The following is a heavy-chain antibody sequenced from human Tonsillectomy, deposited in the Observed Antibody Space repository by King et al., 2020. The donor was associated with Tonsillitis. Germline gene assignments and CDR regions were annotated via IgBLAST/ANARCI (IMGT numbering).Heavy chain of an antibody. D-gene: IGHD5-12*01. CDR2: ISYDGRNK. V-gene: IGHV3-30*18. CDR3: AKDRGEGYAYFQD. Sequence: VQLVQSGGGVVQPGRSLRLSCAASGFTFSIYGMHWVRQAPGKGLEWGAFISYDGRNKYYGDSVKGRFTISRDNSKNTLYVQMNSLRPEDTAVYYCAKDRGEGYAYFQDWGQGTLVTVSS. CDR1: GFTFSIYG. J-gene: IGHJ1*01.